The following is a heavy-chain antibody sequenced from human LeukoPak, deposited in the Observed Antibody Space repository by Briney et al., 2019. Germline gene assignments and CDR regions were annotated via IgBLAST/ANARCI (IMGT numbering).Heavy chain of an antibody. CDR2: IRSKAYGGTT. CDR1: GFTFGDYA. J-gene: IGHJ4*02. CDR3: TRSKPSSSGGFGFDY. Sequence: GGSLRLSCTASGFTFGDYAMSWVRQAPGKGLEWVGFIRSKAYGGTTEYAASVKGRFTISRDDSKSIAYLQMNSLKTEDTAVYYCTRSKPSSSGGFGFDYWGQGTLVTVSS. D-gene: IGHD3-10*01. V-gene: IGHV3-49*04.